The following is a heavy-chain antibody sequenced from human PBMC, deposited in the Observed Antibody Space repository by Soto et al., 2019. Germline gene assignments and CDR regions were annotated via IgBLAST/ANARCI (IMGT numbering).Heavy chain of an antibody. D-gene: IGHD6-25*01. CDR1: GGSITGSSHF. V-gene: IGHV4-39*01. CDR3: AGQTFTIAAASYGRSNWFDP. CDR2: IYFTGNP. Sequence: TLSLTCTVSGGSITGSSHFWGWVRQPPGKGLEWIGTIYFTGNPYYTPSLKSRLTMSIDTSKNEFSLRLNSVTAADTAVYYCAGQTFTIAAASYGRSNWFDPWGPGTLVTVSS. J-gene: IGHJ5*02.